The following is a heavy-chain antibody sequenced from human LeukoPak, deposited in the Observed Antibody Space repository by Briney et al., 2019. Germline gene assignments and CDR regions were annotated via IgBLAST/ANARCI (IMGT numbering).Heavy chain of an antibody. CDR3: AKTDGYYYYMDV. V-gene: IGHV3-30-3*02. CDR1: GFTFSSYA. CDR2: ISYDGSNK. D-gene: IGHD5-24*01. J-gene: IGHJ6*03. Sequence: GRSLRLSCAASGFTFSSYAMHWVCQAPGKGLEWVAVISYDGSNKYYADSVKGRFTISRDNSKNTLYLQMNSLRAEDTAVYYCAKTDGYYYYMDVWGKGTTVTVSS.